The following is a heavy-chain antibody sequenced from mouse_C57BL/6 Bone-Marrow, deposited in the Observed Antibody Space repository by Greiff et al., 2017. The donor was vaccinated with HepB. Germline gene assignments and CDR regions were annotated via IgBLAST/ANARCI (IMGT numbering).Heavy chain of an antibody. D-gene: IGHD2-4*01. Sequence: QVQLQQPGAELVKPGASVKMSCKASGYTFTSYWITWVKQRPGQGLEWIGDIYPGSGSTNYNEKFKSKATLTVDTSASTAYMQLSSLTSEGSAVYYCAREDYDGDYYAMDYWGQGTSVTVSS. CDR3: AREDYDGDYYAMDY. CDR1: GYTFTSYW. V-gene: IGHV1-55*01. J-gene: IGHJ4*01. CDR2: IYPGSGST.